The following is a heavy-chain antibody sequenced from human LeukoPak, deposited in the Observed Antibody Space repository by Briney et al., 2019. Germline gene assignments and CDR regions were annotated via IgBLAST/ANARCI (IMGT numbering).Heavy chain of an antibody. CDR2: ISAYNGNT. V-gene: IGHV1-18*01. J-gene: IGHJ4*02. Sequence: ASVKVSCKXSGYTFTSYGISWVRQAPGQGLEWMGWISAYNGNTNYSQKVQGRVTMTTDTSTSTAYMELRSLRSDDTAVYYRARDRGTAVTVFDYWGQGTLVTVSS. CDR1: GYTFTSYG. CDR3: ARDRGTAVTVFDY. D-gene: IGHD4-17*01.